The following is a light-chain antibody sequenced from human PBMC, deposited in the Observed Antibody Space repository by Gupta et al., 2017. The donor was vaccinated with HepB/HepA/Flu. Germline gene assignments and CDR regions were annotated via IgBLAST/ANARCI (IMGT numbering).Light chain of an antibody. Sequence: QSALTQPRPVSGSPGQSVTISYTGTSSDVGGYNYVSWYQQHPGKAPKLMIYDVSKRPSWVPDRFSGSKSGNTASLTISGLQAEDEADYYCCSYAGSYTFVVFGGGTKLTVL. CDR3: CSYAGSYTFVV. V-gene: IGLV2-11*01. J-gene: IGLJ2*01. CDR1: SSDVGGYNY. CDR2: DVS.